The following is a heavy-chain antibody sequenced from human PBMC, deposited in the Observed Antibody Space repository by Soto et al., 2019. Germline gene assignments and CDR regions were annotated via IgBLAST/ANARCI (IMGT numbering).Heavy chain of an antibody. D-gene: IGHD3-16*02. CDR1: GGTFSSYA. CDR3: AGAIIGDVWGSYRIFFDY. V-gene: IGHV1-69*01. CDR2: IIPIFGTA. Sequence: QVQLVQSGAEVKKPGSSVKVSCKASGGTFSSYAISWVRQAPGQGLEWMGGIIPIFGTANYAQKFQGRVTISAEESKSTGYKELSSLRSEDTAVYYCAGAIIGDVWGSYRIFFDYWGQGTLVTVSS. J-gene: IGHJ4*02.